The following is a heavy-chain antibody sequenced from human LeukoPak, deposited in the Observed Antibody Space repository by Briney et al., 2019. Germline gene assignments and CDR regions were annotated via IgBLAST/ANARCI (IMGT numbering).Heavy chain of an antibody. D-gene: IGHD3-10*01. CDR3: ARPFGAGTYDAFGI. J-gene: IGHJ3*02. V-gene: IGHV5-51*01. Sequence: GESLKISCKGSGYRLTSYWIGWVRQMPGRGLAWMGIIYPGDSDTRYSPSFQGQVTFSAAKSISTAYLQWSSLKASHTAMDYCARPFGAGTYDAFGIGGQGTMVTVSS. CDR1: GYRLTSYW. CDR2: IYPGDSDT.